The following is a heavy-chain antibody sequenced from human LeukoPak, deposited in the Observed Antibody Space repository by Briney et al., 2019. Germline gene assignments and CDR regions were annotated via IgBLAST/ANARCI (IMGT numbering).Heavy chain of an antibody. CDR1: GFSFSSYE. CDR2: ISSSGSTI. Sequence: PGGSLRLSCAASGFSFSSYEMNWVRQAPGKGLEWVSYISSSGSTIYYADSVKGRFTISRDNAKNSLYLQMNSLRAEDTAVYYCAKRSGSIGYNLDYWGQGALVTVSS. V-gene: IGHV3-48*03. J-gene: IGHJ4*02. D-gene: IGHD3-22*01. CDR3: AKRSGSIGYNLDY.